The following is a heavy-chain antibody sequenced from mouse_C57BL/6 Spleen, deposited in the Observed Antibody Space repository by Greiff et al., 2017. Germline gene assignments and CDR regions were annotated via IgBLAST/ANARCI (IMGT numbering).Heavy chain of an antibody. CDR1: GFSLTSYG. V-gene: IGHV2-2*01. J-gene: IGHJ4*01. D-gene: IGHD2-4*01. CDR2: IWSGGST. Sequence: VQRVESGPGLVQPSQSLSITCTVSGFSLTSYGVHWVRQSPGKGLEWLGVIWSGGSTDYNAAFISRLSISKDNSKSQVFFKMNSLQADDTAIYYCARKGIYYDYDGYAMDYWRQGTSVTVSS. CDR3: ARKGIYYDYDGYAMDY.